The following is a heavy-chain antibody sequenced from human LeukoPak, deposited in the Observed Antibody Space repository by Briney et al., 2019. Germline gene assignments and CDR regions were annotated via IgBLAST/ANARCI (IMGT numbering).Heavy chain of an antibody. Sequence: ASVKVSCKASGYTFTSYYMHWVRQAPGQGLEWMGIINPSGGSTSYAQKFQGRVTMTRDMSTSTVYMELSSLRSEDTAVYYCARGGPPRFGIAAAGTLDWGQGTLVTVSS. CDR2: INPSGGST. V-gene: IGHV1-46*01. CDR1: GYTFTSYY. J-gene: IGHJ4*02. CDR3: ARGGPPRFGIAAAGTLD. D-gene: IGHD6-13*01.